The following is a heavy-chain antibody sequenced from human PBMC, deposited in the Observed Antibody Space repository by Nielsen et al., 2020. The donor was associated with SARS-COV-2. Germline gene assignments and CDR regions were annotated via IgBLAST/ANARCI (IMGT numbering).Heavy chain of an antibody. CDR3: ARGPHYYDSSGYEDY. D-gene: IGHD3-22*01. J-gene: IGHJ4*02. CDR2: ISWNSGSI. V-gene: IGHV3-9*01. CDR1: GFTFDDYA. Sequence: GGSLRLSCAASGFTFDDYAMHWVRQATGKGLEWVSGISWNSGSIGYADSVKGRFTISRDNSKNTLYLQMNSLRAEDTAVYYCARGPHYYDSSGYEDYWGQGTLVTVSS.